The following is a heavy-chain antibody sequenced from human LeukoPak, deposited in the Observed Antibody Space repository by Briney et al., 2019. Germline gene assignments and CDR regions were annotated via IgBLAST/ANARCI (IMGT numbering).Heavy chain of an antibody. V-gene: IGHV3-49*03. CDR3: TRDAQYYDFWSGYYDRRFDY. J-gene: IGHJ4*02. CDR1: GFTFGDYA. CDR2: IRSKAYGGTT. D-gene: IGHD3-3*01. Sequence: PGGSLRLSYTASGFTFGDYAMSWLRQAPGKGLEWVGFIRSKAYGGTTEYAASVKGRFTISRDDCKSIAYLQMNSLKTEDTAVYYCTRDAQYYDFWSGYYDRRFDYWGQGTLVTVSS.